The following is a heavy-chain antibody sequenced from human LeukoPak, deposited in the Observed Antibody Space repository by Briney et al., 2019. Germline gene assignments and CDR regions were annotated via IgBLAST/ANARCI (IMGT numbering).Heavy chain of an antibody. J-gene: IGHJ4*02. V-gene: IGHV3-30-3*01. D-gene: IGHD3-10*01. CDR2: ISYDGSNK. Sequence: GGSLRLSCAASGFTFSSYAMHWVRQAPGKGLEWVAVISYDGSNKYYADSVKGRFTISRDNAKNSLYLQMNSLRAEDTAVYYCARDWHYYGSGSYLYYFDYWGQGTLVTVSS. CDR1: GFTFSSYA. CDR3: ARDWHYYGSGSYLYYFDY.